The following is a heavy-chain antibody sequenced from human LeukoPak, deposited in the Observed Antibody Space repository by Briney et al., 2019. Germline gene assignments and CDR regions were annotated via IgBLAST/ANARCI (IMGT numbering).Heavy chain of an antibody. D-gene: IGHD2-15*01. V-gene: IGHV3-21*01. CDR2: ISSSSSYI. J-gene: IGHJ6*04. CDR1: GFTFSSYS. Sequence: GGSLRLSWAASGFTFSSYSMNWVRQAPGKGLEWVSSISSSSSYIYYADSVKGRFTISRDNAKNSLYLQMNSLRAEDTAVYYCARELGGGMDVWGKGTTVTVSS. CDR3: ARELGGGMDV.